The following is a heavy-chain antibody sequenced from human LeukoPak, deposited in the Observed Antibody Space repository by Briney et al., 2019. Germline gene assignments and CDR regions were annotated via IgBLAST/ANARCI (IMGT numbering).Heavy chain of an antibody. Sequence: SVKVSCKASGGTFSSYAISWVRQAPVQGLEWMGGIIPIFGTANYAQKFQGRVTITADESTSTAYMELSSLRSEDTAVYYCARTLPYDSSGYHYWYFDLWGRGTLVTVSS. V-gene: IGHV1-69*01. CDR3: ARTLPYDSSGYHYWYFDL. CDR1: GGTFSSYA. CDR2: IIPIFGTA. D-gene: IGHD3-22*01. J-gene: IGHJ2*01.